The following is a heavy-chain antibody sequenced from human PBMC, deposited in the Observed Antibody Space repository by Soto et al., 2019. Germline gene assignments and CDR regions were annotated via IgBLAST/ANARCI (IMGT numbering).Heavy chain of an antibody. Sequence: EVQLLESGGKLVQPGGSLTLSCAASGFTFSTYAMAWVRQAPGKGLEWVSGVSASGLNTDYADPVKGRFYISRDNSKNTVSLHMNSLRAEDTALYYCATDRPLRTSGCVFDYWGQGTPVTVSS. CDR2: VSASGLNT. V-gene: IGHV3-23*01. D-gene: IGHD7-27*01. CDR3: ATDRPLRTSGCVFDY. J-gene: IGHJ4*02. CDR1: GFTFSTYA.